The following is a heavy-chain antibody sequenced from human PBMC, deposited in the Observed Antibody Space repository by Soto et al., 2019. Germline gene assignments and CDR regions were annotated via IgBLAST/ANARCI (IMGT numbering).Heavy chain of an antibody. CDR1: GFTFTSSA. CDR3: AADLSIAVAGYYYYYGMDV. D-gene: IGHD6-19*01. Sequence: ASVKVSCKASGFTFTSSAVQWVRQARGQRLDWIGWIVVGSGNTNYAQKFQERVTITRDMSTSTAYMELSSLRSEDTAVYYCAADLSIAVAGYYYYYGMDVWGQGTTVTVSS. CDR2: IVVGSGNT. V-gene: IGHV1-58*01. J-gene: IGHJ6*02.